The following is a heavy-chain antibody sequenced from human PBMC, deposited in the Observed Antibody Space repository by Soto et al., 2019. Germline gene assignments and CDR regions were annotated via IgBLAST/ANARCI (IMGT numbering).Heavy chain of an antibody. Sequence: QVQLEQSAPEVKKPGASVKVSCKASGYTFTTYGISWVRQAPGQGLEWLGWINTHNGNTKYAQNLQGRVIMTADTSTSTAYMELRSLRSDDTAIYYCTREGSAPYYYYGMDAWGQGTTVTVSS. CDR2: INTHNGNT. V-gene: IGHV1-18*01. J-gene: IGHJ6*02. D-gene: IGHD3-10*01. CDR3: TREGSAPYYYYGMDA. CDR1: GYTFTTYG.